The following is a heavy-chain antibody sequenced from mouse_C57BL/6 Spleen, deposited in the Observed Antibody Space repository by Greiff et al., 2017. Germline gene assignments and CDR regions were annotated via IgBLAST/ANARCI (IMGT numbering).Heavy chain of an antibody. V-gene: IGHV1-26*01. D-gene: IGHD2-13*01. Sequence: EVQLQQSGPELVKPGASVKISCKASGYTFTDYYMNWVKQSHGKSLEWIGDINPNNGGTSYNQKFKGKATLTVDKSSSTAYMELRSLTSEDPAVYYCARSRTTRNAMDYWGQGTSVTVSS. J-gene: IGHJ4*01. CDR3: ARSRTTRNAMDY. CDR1: GYTFTDYY. CDR2: INPNNGGT.